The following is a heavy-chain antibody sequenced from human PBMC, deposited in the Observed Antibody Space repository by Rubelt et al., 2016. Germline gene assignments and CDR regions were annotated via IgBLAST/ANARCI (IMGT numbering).Heavy chain of an antibody. CDR1: GFIFGSHW. V-gene: IGHV3-33*08. CDR2: IWYDASKK. D-gene: IGHD3-22*01. J-gene: IGHJ3*02. CDR3: ASGFYDSSGDAFDI. Sequence: VQLVESGGGLVQPGGSLRLSCAASGFIFGSHWMHWVRQAPGKGLEWVAVIWYDASKKYYADSVKGRFTISRDNSKNTLYLQMNSLRAEDTAVYYCASGFYDSSGDAFDIWGQGTMVTVSS.